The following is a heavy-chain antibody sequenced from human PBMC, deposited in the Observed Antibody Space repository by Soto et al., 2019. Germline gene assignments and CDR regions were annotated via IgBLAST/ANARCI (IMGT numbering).Heavy chain of an antibody. CDR2: IYPGDSDT. Sequence: GGSLRLSCKGSGYSFTSYWIGWVRQMPGKGLEWMGIIYPGDSDTRYSPSFQGQVTISADKSISTAYLQWSSLKASDTAMYYCARPPVVRELDAFDIWGQGTMVTVSS. D-gene: IGHD1-7*01. V-gene: IGHV5-51*01. J-gene: IGHJ3*02. CDR3: ARPPVVRELDAFDI. CDR1: GYSFTSYW.